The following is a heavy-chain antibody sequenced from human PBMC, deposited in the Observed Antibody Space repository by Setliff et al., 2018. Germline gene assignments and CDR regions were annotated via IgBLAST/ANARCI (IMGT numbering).Heavy chain of an antibody. CDR2: IFSGGNT. CDR3: ARESYYYDSSGYSMGAFDI. D-gene: IGHD3-22*01. J-gene: IGHJ3*02. CDR1: GFGVSSNY. Sequence: GESLRLFCAASGFGVSSNYMSWVRQAPGKGLEWVSVIFSGGNTYNADSVKGRFTISRDNSKNTVYLQMNSLRAEDTAVYYCARESYYYDSSGYSMGAFDIWGQGTTVTVSS. V-gene: IGHV3-53*01.